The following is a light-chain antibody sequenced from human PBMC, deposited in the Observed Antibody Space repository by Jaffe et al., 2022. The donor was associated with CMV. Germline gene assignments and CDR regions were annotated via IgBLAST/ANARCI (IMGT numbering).Light chain of an antibody. CDR3: QESSSAPMYT. J-gene: IGKJ2*01. Sequence: DIQMTQSPSSLSASVGDRVTITCRASQSINNHLNWYQQKSGKAPRLLIHDASSLQGGVPSRFSGSGSGTDFTLTIASLQLEDFATYYCQESSSAPMYTFGQGTKLEIK. V-gene: IGKV1-39*01. CDR2: DAS. CDR1: QSINNH.